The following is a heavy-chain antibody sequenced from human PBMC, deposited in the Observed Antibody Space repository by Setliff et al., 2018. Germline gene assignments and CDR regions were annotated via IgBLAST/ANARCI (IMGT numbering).Heavy chain of an antibody. Sequence: SVKVSCKVSGYNLIEVSMHWVRQAPGKGLEWMGGFDPEDGETIYAQKFQGRVTMTEDTSTDTAYMELSSLRSEDTAVYYCARDPASSGYDTYYYYYYGMDVWGQGTTVTVSS. CDR3: ARDPASSGYDTYYYYYYGMDV. CDR1: GYNLIEVS. J-gene: IGHJ6*02. CDR2: FDPEDGET. D-gene: IGHD5-12*01. V-gene: IGHV1-24*01.